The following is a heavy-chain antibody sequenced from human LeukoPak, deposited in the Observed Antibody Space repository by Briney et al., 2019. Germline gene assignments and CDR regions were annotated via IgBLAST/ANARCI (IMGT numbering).Heavy chain of an antibody. D-gene: IGHD5-18*01. V-gene: IGHV4-34*01. Sequence: PSETLSLTCAVYGGSFSGYYWSWIRQPPGKGLEWIGEINHSGSTNYNPSLKSRVTISVDTSKNQFSLKRSSVTAADTAVYYCARTVKYSYGYSWFDYWGQGTLVTVSS. J-gene: IGHJ4*02. CDR1: GGSFSGYY. CDR2: INHSGST. CDR3: ARTVKYSYGYSWFDY.